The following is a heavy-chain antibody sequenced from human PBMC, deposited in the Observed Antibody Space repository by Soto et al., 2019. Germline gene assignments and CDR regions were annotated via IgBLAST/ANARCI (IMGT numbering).Heavy chain of an antibody. D-gene: IGHD6-6*01. CDR2: INPNSGGT. V-gene: IGHV1-2*04. J-gene: IGHJ4*02. Sequence: VASVKVSCKASGYTFTGYYMHWVRQAPGQGLEWMGWINPNSGGTNYAQKFQGWVTMTRDTSISTAYMELSRLRSDDTAVYYCARGERGSSSHYDYWGQGTLVTVSS. CDR3: ARGERGSSSHYDY. CDR1: GYTFTGYY.